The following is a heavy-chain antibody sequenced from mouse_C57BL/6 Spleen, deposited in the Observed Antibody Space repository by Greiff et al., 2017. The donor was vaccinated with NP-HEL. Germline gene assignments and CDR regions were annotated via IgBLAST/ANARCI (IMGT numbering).Heavy chain of an antibody. V-gene: IGHV1-81*01. CDR3: ARGFITTVVGYFDV. D-gene: IGHD1-1*01. CDR1: GYTFTSYG. Sequence: VKLQESGAELARPGASVKLSCKASGYTFTSYGISWVKQRTGQGLEWIGEIYPRSGNTYYNEKFKGKATLTADKSSSTAYMELRSLTSEDSAVYFCARGFITTVVGYFDVWGTGTTVTVSS. CDR2: IYPRSGNT. J-gene: IGHJ1*03.